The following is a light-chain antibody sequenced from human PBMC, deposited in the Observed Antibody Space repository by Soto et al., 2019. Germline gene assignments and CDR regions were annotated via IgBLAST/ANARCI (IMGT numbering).Light chain of an antibody. CDR2: GAS. CDR3: QQYNNWPPYS. V-gene: IGKV3-15*01. J-gene: IGKJ2*01. Sequence: EIVMTQSPATLSVSPGERATLSCRASQSVSSNLAWYQQKPGQAPRLPIYGASTRATGIPARLSGSGSGTEFTLNISSLQSEDFAVYYCQQYNNWPPYSFSQGTKLEIK. CDR1: QSVSSN.